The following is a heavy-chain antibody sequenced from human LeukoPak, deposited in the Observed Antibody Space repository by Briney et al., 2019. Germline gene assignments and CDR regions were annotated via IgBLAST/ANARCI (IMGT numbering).Heavy chain of an antibody. D-gene: IGHD6-13*01. J-gene: IGHJ4*02. CDR3: ARDGYSSSWTGIDY. CDR1: GFTFSSYS. V-gene: IGHV3-48*04. Sequence: GGSLRLSCAASGFTFSSYSMNWVRQAPGKGLEWVSYISSSSSTIYYADSVKGRFTISRDNAKNSLYLQMNSLRAEDTAVYYCARDGYSSSWTGIDYWGQGTLVTVSS. CDR2: ISSSSSTI.